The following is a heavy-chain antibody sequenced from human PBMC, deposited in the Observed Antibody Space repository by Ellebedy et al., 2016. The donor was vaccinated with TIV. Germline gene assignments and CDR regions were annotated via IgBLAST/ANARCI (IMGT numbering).Heavy chain of an antibody. Sequence: GESLKISCAASGISLRNYAMSWVRQAPGKGLEWVSTIGGTGGTTYYRESVKGRFTVSRDTSRNTLYLQLSSLRAEDTAVYYCAKLPVAYNWNYADDYWGQGTLVTVSS. CDR1: GISLRNYA. V-gene: IGHV3-23*01. CDR2: IGGTGGTT. D-gene: IGHD1-7*01. CDR3: AKLPVAYNWNYADDY. J-gene: IGHJ4*02.